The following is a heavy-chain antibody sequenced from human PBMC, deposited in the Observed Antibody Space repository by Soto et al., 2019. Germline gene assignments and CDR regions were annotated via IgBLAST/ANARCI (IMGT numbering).Heavy chain of an antibody. CDR3: TTAVVVNRGGYYYGMDV. CDR2: IKSKTDGGTT. D-gene: IGHD3-22*01. Sequence: GGSLRLSCAASGFTFSNAWMSWVRQAPGKGLEWVGRIKSKTDGGTTDYAAPVKGRFTISRDDSKNTQYLQMNSLKTEDTAVYYCTTAVVVNRGGYYYGMDVWGQGTTVTVSS. J-gene: IGHJ6*02. CDR1: GFTFSNAW. V-gene: IGHV3-15*01.